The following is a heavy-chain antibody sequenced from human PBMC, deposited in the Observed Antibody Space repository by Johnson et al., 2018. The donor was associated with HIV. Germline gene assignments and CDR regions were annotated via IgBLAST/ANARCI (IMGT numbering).Heavy chain of an antibody. J-gene: IGHJ3*02. D-gene: IGHD1-26*01. CDR1: GFTFSSYW. V-gene: IGHV3-74*01. CDR2: INSDGSST. CDR3: ASGGSRYSGSYLSDAFDI. Sequence: VQLVESGGGLVQPGGSLRLSCAASGFTFSSYWMHWVRQAPGKGLVWVSRINSDGSSTSYADSVKGRFTISRDNAKNALYLQMTSLRAEDTAVYYCASGGSRYSGSYLSDAFDIWGQGTMVTVSS.